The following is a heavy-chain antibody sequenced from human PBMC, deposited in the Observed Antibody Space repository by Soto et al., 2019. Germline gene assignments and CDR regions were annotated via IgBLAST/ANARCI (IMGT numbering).Heavy chain of an antibody. Sequence: GGSMRLSCTASGLPHSSFAMMWVRQAPGKGLECVSGIYGSGRGIEYADSVKGRFTISRDNSKNTVYLQMTDLRADDTAIYYCAKDAVYNDGLWLMDHWGQGTQVTVSS. V-gene: IGHV3-23*05. CDR1: GLPHSSFA. CDR3: AKDAVYNDGLWLMDH. CDR2: IYGSGRGI. J-gene: IGHJ4*02. D-gene: IGHD2-21*01.